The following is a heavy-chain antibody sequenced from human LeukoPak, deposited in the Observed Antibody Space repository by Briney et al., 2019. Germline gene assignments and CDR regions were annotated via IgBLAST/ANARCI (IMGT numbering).Heavy chain of an antibody. V-gene: IGHV3-43*02. D-gene: IGHD3-22*01. J-gene: IGHJ6*02. CDR3: AKEIPYYYDSSGYYYGMDV. Sequence: GGSLRLSCAASGFTFDDYAMHWVRQAPRKGLGWVSLICVEGGSTYYADSVKGRFTIYRDNSKNSLYLQTNSLRTEDTALYYCAKEIPYYYDSSGYYYGMDVWGQGTTVTVSS. CDR1: GFTFDDYA. CDR2: ICVEGGST.